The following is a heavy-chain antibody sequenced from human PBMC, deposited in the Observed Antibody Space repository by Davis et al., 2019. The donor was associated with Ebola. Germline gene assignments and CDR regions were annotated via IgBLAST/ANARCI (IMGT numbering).Heavy chain of an antibody. Sequence: MPSETLSLTCAVYGGSFSGYYWSWIRQPPGKGLEWIGEINHSGSTNYNPSLKSRVTISVDTSKNQFSLELSSVTAADTAVYYCARGVFEAYSSSWYQEYYFDYWGQGTLVTVSS. CDR3: ARGVFEAYSSSWYQEYYFDY. J-gene: IGHJ4*02. V-gene: IGHV4-34*01. CDR1: GGSFSGYY. CDR2: INHSGST. D-gene: IGHD6-13*01.